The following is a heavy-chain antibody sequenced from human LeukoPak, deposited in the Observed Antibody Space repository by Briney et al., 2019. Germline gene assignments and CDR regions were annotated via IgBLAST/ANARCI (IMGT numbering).Heavy chain of an antibody. CDR1: GGSISSGSYY. Sequence: PSETLSLTCTVSGGSISSGSYYWSWIRQPAGKGLEWIGRIYTSGSTNYNPSLKSRVTISVDTSKNQFSLKLSSVTAADTAVYYCASQNAMGMGAFDIWGQGTMVTVSS. CDR3: ASQNAMGMGAFDI. CDR2: IYTSGST. V-gene: IGHV4-61*02. J-gene: IGHJ3*02. D-gene: IGHD6-13*01.